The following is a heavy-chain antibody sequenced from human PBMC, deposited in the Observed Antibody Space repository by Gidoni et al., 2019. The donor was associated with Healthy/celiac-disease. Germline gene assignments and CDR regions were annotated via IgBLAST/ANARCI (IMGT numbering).Heavy chain of an antibody. CDR2: ISGSGGSK. J-gene: IGHJ4*02. Sequence: EVQLVESGGGLVQPGGSLRLSCAASGFTFTRYAMSWVRQAPGKGLELVSAISGSGGSKYYADSVKGRFTISRDNSKNTLYLQMNSRRAEDTAVYYCAKDMPAQIVTGYSYGYFFDYWGQGTLVTVSS. V-gene: IGHV3-23*04. D-gene: IGHD5-18*01. CDR3: AKDMPAQIVTGYSYGYFFDY. CDR1: GFTFTRYA.